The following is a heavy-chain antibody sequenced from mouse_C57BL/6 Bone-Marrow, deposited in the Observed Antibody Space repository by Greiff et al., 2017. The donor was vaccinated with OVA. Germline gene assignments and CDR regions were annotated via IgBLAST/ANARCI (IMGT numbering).Heavy chain of an antibody. J-gene: IGHJ3*01. CDR3: ARNSNYSNYGAWFAY. V-gene: IGHV2-9-1*01. Sequence: VKVEESGPGLVAPSQSLSITCTVSGFSLTSYAISWVRQPPGKGLEWLGVIWTGGGTNYNSALKSRLSISKDNSKSQVFLKMNSLQTDDTARYYCARNSNYSNYGAWFAYWGQGTLVTVSA. D-gene: IGHD2-5*01. CDR2: IWTGGGT. CDR1: GFSLTSYA.